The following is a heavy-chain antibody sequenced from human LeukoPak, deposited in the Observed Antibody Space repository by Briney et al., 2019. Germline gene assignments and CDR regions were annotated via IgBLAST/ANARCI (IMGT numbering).Heavy chain of an antibody. Sequence: GGSLRLSCAASGFTFSSYSMNWVRQAPGKGLEWVSSISSSSSYIYYADSVKGRFTISRDHAKNSLYLQMNSLRAEDTAVYYCARQAHSSWYWFDRWGQGTLVSVCS. D-gene: IGHD6-13*01. CDR1: GFTFSSYS. J-gene: IGHJ5*02. V-gene: IGHV3-21*01. CDR3: ARQAHSSWYWFDR. CDR2: ISSSSSYI.